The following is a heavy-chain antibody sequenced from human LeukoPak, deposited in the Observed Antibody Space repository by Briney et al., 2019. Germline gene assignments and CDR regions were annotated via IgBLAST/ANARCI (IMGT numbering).Heavy chain of an antibody. J-gene: IGHJ4*02. V-gene: IGHV4-34*01. D-gene: IGHD2-2*01. CDR3: ARGLVVPAALPFDY. CDR2: INHSGST. Sequence: SETLSLTCAVYGGSFSGYYWSWIRQPPGKGLEWIGEINHSGSTNYNPSLKSRVTISVDTSKNQFSLKLSSVTAADTAVYYRARGLVVPAALPFDYWGQGTLVTVSS. CDR1: GGSFSGYY.